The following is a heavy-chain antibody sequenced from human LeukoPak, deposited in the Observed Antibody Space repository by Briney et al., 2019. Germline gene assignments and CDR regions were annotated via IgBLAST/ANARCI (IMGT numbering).Heavy chain of an antibody. J-gene: IGHJ3*02. CDR1: GFTFSSYG. V-gene: IGHV3-30*02. D-gene: IGHD3-22*01. CDR2: IRYDGSNK. CDR3: ASYYYDSSGYPRGAFDI. Sequence: GGSLRLSCAASGFTFSSYGMHWVRQAPGKGLEWVAFIRYDGSNKYYADSVKGRFTISRDNSKNTLYLQMNSLRAEDTAVYYCASYYYDSSGYPRGAFDIWGQGTMVTVSS.